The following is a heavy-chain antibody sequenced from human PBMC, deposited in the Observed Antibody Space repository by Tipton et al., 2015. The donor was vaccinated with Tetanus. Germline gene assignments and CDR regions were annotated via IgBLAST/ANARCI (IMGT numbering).Heavy chain of an antibody. D-gene: IGHD4-11*01. CDR3: ARDSNFYSYSYKGMDV. V-gene: IGHV4-61*01. CDR1: GGSISDKKYY. CDR2: VFHSGST. J-gene: IGHJ6*02. Sequence: TLSLTCTVSGGSISDKKYYWGWIRQPPGKGLEWIGYVFHSGSTKYNPSLKSRVTISVDTSKNQFSLKLRSVTAADTAVYYCARDSNFYSYSYKGMDVWGQGTTVTVSS.